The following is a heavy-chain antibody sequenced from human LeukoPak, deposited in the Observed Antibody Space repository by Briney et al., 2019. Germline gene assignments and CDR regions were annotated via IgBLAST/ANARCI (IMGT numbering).Heavy chain of an antibody. V-gene: IGHV4-59*12. CDR3: ARTYSSSWYWFDP. Sequence: PSETLSLTCTVSGGSISAYYWSWIRQPPGKGLEWIGYISSSGSTTYNPSLNSRVTISIDTSKKQFSLKLSSVTAADTAVYYCARTYSSSWYWFDPWGQGTLVTVSS. CDR1: GGSISAYY. J-gene: IGHJ5*02. CDR2: ISSSGST. D-gene: IGHD6-13*01.